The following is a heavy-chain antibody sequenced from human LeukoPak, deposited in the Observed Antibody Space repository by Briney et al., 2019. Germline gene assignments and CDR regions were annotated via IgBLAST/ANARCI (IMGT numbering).Heavy chain of an antibody. CDR2: IYYSGST. CDR3: ASTHILRFLEWGPGAFDI. D-gene: IGHD3-3*01. J-gene: IGHJ3*02. V-gene: IGHV4-59*08. Sequence: SETLSLTCTVSGGSISSYYWSWIRQPPGKGLEWIGYIYYSGSTNYNPSLKSRVTISVDTSKNQFSLKLSSVTAADTAVYYCASTHILRFLEWGPGAFDIWGQGTMVTVSS. CDR1: GGSISSYY.